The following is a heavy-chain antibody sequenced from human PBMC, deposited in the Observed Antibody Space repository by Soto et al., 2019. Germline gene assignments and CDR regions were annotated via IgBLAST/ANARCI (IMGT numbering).Heavy chain of an antibody. D-gene: IGHD6-6*01. V-gene: IGHV3-21*01. J-gene: IGHJ4*02. CDR1: GFTFSSYS. Sequence: SGGSLRLSCAASGFTFSSYSMNWVRQAPGKGLEWVSSISSSSSYIYYADSVKGRFTISRDNAKNSLYLQMNSLRAEDTAVYYCARDQAARPPQRGDYWGQGTLVTVSS. CDR3: ARDQAARPPQRGDY. CDR2: ISSSSSYI.